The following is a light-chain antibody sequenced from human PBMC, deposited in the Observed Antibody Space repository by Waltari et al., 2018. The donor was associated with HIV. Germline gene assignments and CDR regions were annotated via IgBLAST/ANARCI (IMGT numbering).Light chain of an antibody. Sequence: QSVLTQPPSASGTPGQRVTISCSGSSSNIGSNTVNWYQQLPGTAPKLLIYSHNQRPSGVPDRFSGSKSGTSASLAISGLQSEDEADYFCAAWDDSLNARVFGTGTKVTVL. CDR2: SHN. J-gene: IGLJ1*01. CDR1: SSNIGSNT. CDR3: AAWDDSLNARV. V-gene: IGLV1-44*01.